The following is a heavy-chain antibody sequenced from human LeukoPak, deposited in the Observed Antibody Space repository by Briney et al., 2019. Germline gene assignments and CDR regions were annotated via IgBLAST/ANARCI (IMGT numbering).Heavy chain of an antibody. V-gene: IGHV3-30*02. D-gene: IGHD3-10*01. CDR1: GFTFATYG. Sequence: GGSLRLSCAASGFTFATYGMHWVRQAPGKGLEWVAFIRFDGTNKYYTDSVKGRFTISRDNSNNTLYLQMNSLRVEDTALYYCAKDLLETRYWGSPFDYWGQGTLVTVSS. CDR3: AKDLLETRYWGSPFDY. CDR2: IRFDGTNK. J-gene: IGHJ4*02.